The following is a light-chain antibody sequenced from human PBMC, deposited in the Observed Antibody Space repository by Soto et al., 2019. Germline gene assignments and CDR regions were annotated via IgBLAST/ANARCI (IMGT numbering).Light chain of an antibody. CDR1: SSDVGGYNY. J-gene: IGLJ2*01. CDR2: DVS. Sequence: QSVLTQPASVFGSPGQSITISCTGTSSDVGGYNYVSWYQQHPGKAPKLMIYDVSNRPSGVSNRFSGSKSGNTASLTISGLQAEDEADYYCSSYTSSSVVVFGGGTQLTVL. CDR3: SSYTSSSVVV. V-gene: IGLV2-14*01.